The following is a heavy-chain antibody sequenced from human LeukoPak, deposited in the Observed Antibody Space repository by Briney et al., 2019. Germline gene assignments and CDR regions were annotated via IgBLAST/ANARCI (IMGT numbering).Heavy chain of an antibody. J-gene: IGHJ6*03. V-gene: IGHV1-18*01. CDR1: GYTFTSYG. Sequence: GSVKVSCKASGYTFTSYGISWVRQAPGQGLEWMGWISAYNGNTNYAQKLQGRVTMTTDTSTSTAYMELRSLRSDDTAVYYCARVGPGCSSTSCYYYYYYMDVWGKGTTVTVSS. CDR3: ARVGPGCSSTSCYYYYYYMDV. CDR2: ISAYNGNT. D-gene: IGHD2-2*01.